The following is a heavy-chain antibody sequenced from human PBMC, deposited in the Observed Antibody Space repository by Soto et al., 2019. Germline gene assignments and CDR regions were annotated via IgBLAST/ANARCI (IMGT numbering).Heavy chain of an antibody. CDR1: GFTFSSYS. CDR3: ARDSASVGTFFDY. V-gene: IGHV3-48*02. Sequence: EVQLVESGGGLVQPGGSLRLSCAASGFTFSSYSMNWVRQAPGKGPEWVSYISSSSSSIYYADSVKGRFTISRDNAKNSLYLQMNSLRDEDTAVYYCARDSASVGTFFDYRGQGTLVTVSS. J-gene: IGHJ4*02. D-gene: IGHD6-13*01. CDR2: ISSSSSSI.